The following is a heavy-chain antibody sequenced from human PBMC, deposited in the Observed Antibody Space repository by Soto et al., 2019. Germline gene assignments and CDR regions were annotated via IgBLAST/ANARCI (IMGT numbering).Heavy chain of an antibody. D-gene: IGHD4-17*01. CDR2: ISYDGSNK. CDR3: AKTALTVNYYYYGMDL. V-gene: IGHV3-30*18. CDR1: GFTFSSYG. J-gene: IGHJ6*02. Sequence: GGSLRLSCAASGFTFSSYGMHWVRQAPGKGLEWVAVISYDGSNKYYADSVKGRFTISRDNSKNTLYLQMNSLRAEDTAVYYCAKTALTVNYYYYGMDLWGQGTTVTVSS.